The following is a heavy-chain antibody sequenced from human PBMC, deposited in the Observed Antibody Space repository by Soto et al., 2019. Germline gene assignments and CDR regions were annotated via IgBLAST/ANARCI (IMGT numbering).Heavy chain of an antibody. J-gene: IGHJ4*02. CDR2: IMPIFGTA. CDR1: GGTFSSSG. D-gene: IGHD1-26*01. CDR3: ARDSGSYYLLLDH. V-gene: IGHV1-69*01. Sequence: QVQLVQSGAEVKKPGSSVKVSCKASGGTFSSSGISWVRQAPGQGLEWMGGIMPIFGTANYAQKFQGRVTITADESTSTADMELSSLRSEYTDVYYCARDSGSYYLLLDHWGQGTLVTVSS.